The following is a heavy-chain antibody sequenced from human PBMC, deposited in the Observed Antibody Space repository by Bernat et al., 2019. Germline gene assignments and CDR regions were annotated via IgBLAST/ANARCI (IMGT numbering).Heavy chain of an antibody. CDR3: ARGQYCTTTRCRDGYDVFDI. CDR1: GFTVSNNY. D-gene: IGHD2-2*01. CDR2: IYSGGRT. J-gene: IGHJ3*02. V-gene: IGHV3-53*01. Sequence: EVQLVESGGGLIQPGGSLRLSCAASGFTVSNNYMSWVRQAPGKGLEWVSVIYSGGRTHHADSVKGRFTISRDNSKNTLYLQMNSLRAEDTAVYYCARGQYCTTTRCRDGYDVFDIWGQGTMVTVSS.